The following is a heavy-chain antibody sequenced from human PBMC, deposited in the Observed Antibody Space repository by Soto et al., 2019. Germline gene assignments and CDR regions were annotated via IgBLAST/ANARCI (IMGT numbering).Heavy chain of an antibody. CDR2: ASYSGNT. CDR3: ARLRGAHDAFDI. J-gene: IGHJ3*02. D-gene: IGHD3-10*01. Sequence: QLQLQESGPGLVKPSETLSLTCSVSGGTINSSDYYWGWIRQPPGKGLEWIGSASYSGNTYYNPSLKSRVTISVDTAKNQVSLRLSSVTAADTAVYYCARLRGAHDAFDIWGQGTRVTVSS. V-gene: IGHV4-39*01. CDR1: GGTINSSDYY.